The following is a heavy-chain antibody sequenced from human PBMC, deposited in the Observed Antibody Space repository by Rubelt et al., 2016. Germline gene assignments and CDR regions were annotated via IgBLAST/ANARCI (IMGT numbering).Heavy chain of an antibody. V-gene: IGHV4-34*01. CDR1: GGSFSGYY. CDR2: INHSGST. D-gene: IGHD1-7*01. CDR3: ARHITGTTFDY. Sequence: QVQLQQWGAGLLKPSETLSLTCAVYGGSFSGYYWSWIRQPPGKGLAWIGEINHSGSTNYNPSLTSRVTISVDTSKNQFSLKLSSVTAADTAVYYCARHITGTTFDYWGQGTLVTVSS. J-gene: IGHJ4*02.